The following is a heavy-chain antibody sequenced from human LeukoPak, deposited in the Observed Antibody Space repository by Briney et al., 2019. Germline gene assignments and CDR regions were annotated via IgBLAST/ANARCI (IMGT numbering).Heavy chain of an antibody. CDR1: GGSISSSSYY. Sequence: SETLSLTCTVSGGSISSSSYYWGWIRQPPGKGLEWIGSIYYSGSTYYNPSLKSRVTISVDTSKNQFSLKLRSVTAADTAVYYCARPRITIFGVSPWFDPWGQGTLATVSS. J-gene: IGHJ5*02. V-gene: IGHV4-39*01. CDR2: IYYSGST. CDR3: ARPRITIFGVSPWFDP. D-gene: IGHD3-3*01.